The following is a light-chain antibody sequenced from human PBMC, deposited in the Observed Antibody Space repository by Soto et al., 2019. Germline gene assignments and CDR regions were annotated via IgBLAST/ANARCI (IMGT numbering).Light chain of an antibody. CDR2: GAS. CDR3: KQYNNWHLT. Sequence: EIVMTQSPATLSVSPGERATLSCRASQSVSSNLAWYQQKPGQAPRLLIYGASTRATGIPARFSGSGSGTEFTLTISSLQSEDFAVYYCKQYNNWHLTFGGGTKVEIK. CDR1: QSVSSN. V-gene: IGKV3-15*01. J-gene: IGKJ4*01.